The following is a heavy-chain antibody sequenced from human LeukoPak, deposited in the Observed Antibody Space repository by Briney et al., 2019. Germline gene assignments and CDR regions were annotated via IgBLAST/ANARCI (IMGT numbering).Heavy chain of an antibody. V-gene: IGHV4-59*01. CDR3: ARVGQLGVDY. D-gene: IGHD6-6*01. CDR1: GGSISSYY. J-gene: IGHJ4*02. Sequence: SETLSLTCTVSGGSISSYYWSWIRQSPGKGLEWIGYIYYSGSTNYNPSLKSRVTISVDTSKNQFSLKLSSVTAADTAVYYCARVGQLGVDYWGQGTLVTVSS. CDR2: IYYSGST.